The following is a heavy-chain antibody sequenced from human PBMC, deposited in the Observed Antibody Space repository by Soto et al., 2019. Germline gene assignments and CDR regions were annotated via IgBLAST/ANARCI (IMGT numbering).Heavy chain of an antibody. J-gene: IGHJ4*02. CDR2: INHSGFT. CDR3: ARGHGRFAH. V-gene: IGHV4-34*01. Sequence: KPSETLSLTCDVSGGSFTGYYWSWIRQPPGKGLEWIGEINHSGFTNYNPSLTGRVTISLDTSKSRFSLKLSSLTAADTAFYFCARGHGRFAHWGQGTLVTVSS. CDR1: GGSFTGYY.